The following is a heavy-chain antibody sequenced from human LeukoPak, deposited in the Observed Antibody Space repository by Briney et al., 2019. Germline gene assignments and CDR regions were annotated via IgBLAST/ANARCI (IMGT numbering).Heavy chain of an antibody. Sequence: GGSLRLSCEASGFTFSTYGMHWVRQAPGKGLEWVAVIWYDGSNKNYADSVKGRFTISRDNSKNTLYLQMSSLRAEDTAVYYCAREADDGVYYFDYWGQGTLVTVSS. V-gene: IGHV3-33*01. CDR2: IWYDGSNK. D-gene: IGHD5-24*01. CDR3: AREADDGVYYFDY. J-gene: IGHJ4*02. CDR1: GFTFSTYG.